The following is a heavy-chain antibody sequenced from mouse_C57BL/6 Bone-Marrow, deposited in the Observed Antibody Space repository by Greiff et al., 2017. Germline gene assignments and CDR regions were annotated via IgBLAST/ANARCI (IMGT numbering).Heavy chain of an antibody. CDR2: INPNNGGT. V-gene: IGHV1-22*01. D-gene: IGHD1-1*01. J-gene: IGHJ3*01. CDR1: GYTFTDYN. Sequence: EVQLQQSGPELVKPGASVKMSCKASGYTFTDYNMHWVKQSHGKSLEWIGYINPNNGGTSYNQKFKGKATLTVNKSSSTAYMELRSLTSEDSAVYYCASPHYGSSYGFAYWGQGTLVTVSA. CDR3: ASPHYGSSYGFAY.